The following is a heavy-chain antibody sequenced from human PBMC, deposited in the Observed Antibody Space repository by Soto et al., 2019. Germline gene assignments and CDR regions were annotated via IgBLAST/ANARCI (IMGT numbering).Heavy chain of an antibody. CDR2: IYHSGST. D-gene: IGHD3-22*01. V-gene: IGHV4-4*02. CDR3: ARRTDYYDSSGYRDAFDI. J-gene: IGHJ3*02. Sequence: SETLSLTCAVSGGSISSNNWWSWVRQPPGKGLEWIGEIYHSGSTNYNPSLESRVTILVDKSKNKFSLNLSSVTAADTAVYYCARRTDYYDSSGYRDAFDIWGQGTMVTVSS. CDR1: GGSISSNNW.